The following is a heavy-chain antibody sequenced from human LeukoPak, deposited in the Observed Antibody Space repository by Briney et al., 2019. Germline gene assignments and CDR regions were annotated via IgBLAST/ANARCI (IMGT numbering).Heavy chain of an antibody. CDR1: GGSFSGYY. D-gene: IGHD5-18*01. Sequence: SETLSLTCAVYGGSFSGYYWSWIRQPPGKGLEWIGEINHSGSTNYNPSLKSRVTISVDTSKNQFSLKLSSVTAADTAVYYCARDTYNYGSSAYYFDYWGQGTLVTVSS. J-gene: IGHJ4*02. V-gene: IGHV4-34*01. CDR3: ARDTYNYGSSAYYFDY. CDR2: INHSGST.